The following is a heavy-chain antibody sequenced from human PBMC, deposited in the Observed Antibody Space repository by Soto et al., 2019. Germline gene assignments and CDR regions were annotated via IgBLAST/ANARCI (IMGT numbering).Heavy chain of an antibody. D-gene: IGHD3-3*01. Sequence: GGSLRLSCVGSGLAFRSFGMHWVRQAPGKGLEWVAVISYDGRNEKCIDSVKGRFTVSRDNSKNTLYLQMTSLRPDDTAIYYCAKFWFFYMVDPGDYIDYWCLASLVTVSS. V-gene: IGHV3-30*18. CDR3: AKFWFFYMVDPGDYIDY. CDR2: ISYDGRNE. CDR1: GLAFRSFG. J-gene: IGHJ4*02.